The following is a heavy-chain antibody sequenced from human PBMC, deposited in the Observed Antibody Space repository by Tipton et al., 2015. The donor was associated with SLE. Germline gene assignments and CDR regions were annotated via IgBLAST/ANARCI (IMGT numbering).Heavy chain of an antibody. V-gene: IGHV3-74*01. D-gene: IGHD6-13*01. J-gene: IGHJ4*02. CDR3: ARGEAAAGTGAGY. Sequence: SLRLSCAASGFTFSSYWMHWVRQAPGKGLVWVSRINSDGSITSYADSVKGRFTISRDNAKNSLYLQMNSLRAEDTAVYYCARGEAAAGTGAGYWGQGTLVTVSS. CDR1: GFTFSSYW. CDR2: INSDGSIT.